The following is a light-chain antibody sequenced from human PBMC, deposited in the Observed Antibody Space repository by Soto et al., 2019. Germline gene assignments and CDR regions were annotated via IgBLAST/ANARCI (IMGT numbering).Light chain of an antibody. CDR3: SSYTSVNLYV. V-gene: IGLV2-14*03. J-gene: IGLJ1*01. CDR2: DVS. CDR1: RSDVGGYKH. Sequence: QSALTQPASVSGSPGQSISISCTGTRSDVGGYKHVSWYQQHPGKVPRLIIFDVSSRPSGVSHRFSGSKPGDTASLTISGLQAEDEADYYCSSYTSVNLYVFGTGTKVTVL.